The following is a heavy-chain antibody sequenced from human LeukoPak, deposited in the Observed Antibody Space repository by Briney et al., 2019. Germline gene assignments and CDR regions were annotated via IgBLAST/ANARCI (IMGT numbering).Heavy chain of an antibody. Sequence: GGSPRLSCAASGFTFSSYWMSWVRQAPGKGLEWVANIKQDGSEKYYVDSVKGRFTISRDNAKNSLYLQMSSLRAEDTAVYYCARDSSSWLIYFDYWGQGTLVTVSS. CDR1: GFTFSSYW. CDR2: IKQDGSEK. CDR3: ARDSSSWLIYFDY. D-gene: IGHD6-13*01. V-gene: IGHV3-7*01. J-gene: IGHJ4*02.